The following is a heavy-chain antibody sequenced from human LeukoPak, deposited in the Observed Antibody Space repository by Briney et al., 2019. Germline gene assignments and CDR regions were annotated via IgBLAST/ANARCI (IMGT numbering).Heavy chain of an antibody. V-gene: IGHV3-48*01. J-gene: IGHJ4*02. CDR3: ARVRYYYDSSGYYTPKYIDY. Sequence: GGSLRLSCAASGFTFSSYSMNWVRQAPGKGLEWVSYISSSSSTIYYADSVKGRFTISRDNAKNSLYLQMNSLRAEDTAVYYYARVRYYYDSSGYYTPKYIDYWGQGTLVTVSS. CDR1: GFTFSSYS. CDR2: ISSSSSTI. D-gene: IGHD3-22*01.